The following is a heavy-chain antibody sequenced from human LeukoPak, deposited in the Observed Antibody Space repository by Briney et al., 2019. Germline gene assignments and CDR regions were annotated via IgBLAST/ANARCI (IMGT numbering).Heavy chain of an antibody. CDR1: GGSISSGGYY. J-gene: IGHJ6*02. CDR3: ARKKTGATNGLDV. CDR2: TSYSERT. D-gene: IGHD1-1*01. Sequence: PSQTLSLTCTVSGGSISSGGYYWSWIRQPPGEGPEWIGSTSYSERTHYNPSLKSRVSISVDTSKNQFSLNLSSVTAADTAVYYCARKKTGATNGLDVWGQGTTVTVSS. V-gene: IGHV4-39*01.